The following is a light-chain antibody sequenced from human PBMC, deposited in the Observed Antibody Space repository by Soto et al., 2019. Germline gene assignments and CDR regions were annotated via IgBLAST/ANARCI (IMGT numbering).Light chain of an antibody. V-gene: IGKV1-27*01. J-gene: IGKJ3*01. CDR3: QKYKSASFVSS. CDR2: ATS. CDR1: QGMTNN. Sequence: DIQMTQSPSSLSASVGDRVTITCRASQGMTNNLAWYQQKPGKAPKLLIYATSSLHSGVPSRFSGSGSVTYFTLTISSLQPEAAATYNTQKYKSASFVSSVGPRTKVD.